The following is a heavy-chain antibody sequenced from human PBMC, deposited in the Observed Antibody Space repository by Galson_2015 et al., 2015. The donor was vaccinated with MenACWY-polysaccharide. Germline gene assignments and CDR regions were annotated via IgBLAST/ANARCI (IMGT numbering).Heavy chain of an antibody. CDR2: ISWDGGST. Sequence: SLRLSCAASGFTFDDYTMHWVCQAPGKGLEWVSLISWDGGSTYYADSVKGRFTISRDNSKNSLYLQMNSLRTEDTALYYCAKGNSRVYYYGMDVWGQGTTVTVSS. D-gene: IGHD6-13*01. CDR3: AKGNSRVYYYGMDV. J-gene: IGHJ6*02. V-gene: IGHV3-43*01. CDR1: GFTFDDYT.